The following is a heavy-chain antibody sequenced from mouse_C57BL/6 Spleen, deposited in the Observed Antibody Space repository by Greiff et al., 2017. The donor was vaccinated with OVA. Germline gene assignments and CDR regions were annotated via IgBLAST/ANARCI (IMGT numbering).Heavy chain of an antibody. CDR2: IWMGGST. Sequence: VQLFYSGPVLVQPSHCLSITFTFSFFSLTLYFVHCFRHSPGKGLEWLGLIWMGGSTDYNAAFMSRLSITKDNSKSQVFFKMNSLQADDTAIYYCAKMGDYDGYFDVWGTGTTVTVSS. CDR3: AKMGDYDGYFDV. D-gene: IGHD2-4*01. V-gene: IGHV2-5*01. CDR1: FFSLTLYF. J-gene: IGHJ1*03.